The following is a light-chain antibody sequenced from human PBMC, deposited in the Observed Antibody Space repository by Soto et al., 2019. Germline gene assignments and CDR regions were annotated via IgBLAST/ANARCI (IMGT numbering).Light chain of an antibody. CDR1: QSVGSF. Sequence: EIVLTQSPATLSLSPGERATLSCRASQSVGSFLAWYQHKPGQAPRLLIYDASTRATGIPARFSGSGSGTDFTLTISNLEPEDFAVYYCQQRSHWPPFTFGPGTKVDVK. V-gene: IGKV3-11*01. CDR2: DAS. J-gene: IGKJ3*01. CDR3: QQRSHWPPFT.